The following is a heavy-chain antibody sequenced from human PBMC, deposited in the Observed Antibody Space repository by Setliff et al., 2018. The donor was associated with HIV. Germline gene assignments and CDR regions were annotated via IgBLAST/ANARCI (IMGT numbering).Heavy chain of an antibody. CDR2: IYHNGST. CDR1: GGSISIGGYY. J-gene: IGHJ3*01. V-gene: IGHV4-31*03. D-gene: IGHD1-26*01. Sequence: SETLSLTCTVSGGSISIGGYYWGWIRQHPGKGLEWIGYIYHNGSTYYNPSLKSRLIISVDTSRNQFSLKLSSVTAADTAVYYCARVLDGNHYDAFNLWGQGTTVTVSS. CDR3: ARVLDGNHYDAFNL.